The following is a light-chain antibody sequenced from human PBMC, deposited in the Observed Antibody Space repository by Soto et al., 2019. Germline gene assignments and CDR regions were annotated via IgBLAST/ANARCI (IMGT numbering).Light chain of an antibody. CDR1: SSNIGSNI. V-gene: IGLV1-44*01. CDR3: VAWDDSLNGQV. J-gene: IGLJ1*01. CDR2: TNN. Sequence: QSVLTQPPSTSGTPGQRVAISCSGSSSNIGSNIVNWYQQLPGTAPNLLIYTNNQRPSGVPDRFSGSKSGTSASLAISGLQSEDEADYYCVAWDDSLNGQVFGTGTKVTVL.